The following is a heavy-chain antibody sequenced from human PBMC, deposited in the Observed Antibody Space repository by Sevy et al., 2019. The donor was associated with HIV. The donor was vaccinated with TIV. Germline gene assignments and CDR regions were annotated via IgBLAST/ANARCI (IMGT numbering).Heavy chain of an antibody. J-gene: IGHJ4*02. CDR3: AKGVSWLVLGGYFDY. D-gene: IGHD6-19*01. V-gene: IGHV3-23*01. Sequence: GGSLRLSCEASGFTFRSYAMSWVRQAPGKGLESVSGIMGGGDNTYYAESVKGRFTVSRDNSKNKLYVQMNSLRAEDTAVYYCAKGVSWLVLGGYFDYWGQGTPVTVSS. CDR2: IMGGGDNT. CDR1: GFTFRSYA.